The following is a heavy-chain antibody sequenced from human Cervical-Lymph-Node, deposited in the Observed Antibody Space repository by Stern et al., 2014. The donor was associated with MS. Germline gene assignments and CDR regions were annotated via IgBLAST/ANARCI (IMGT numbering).Heavy chain of an antibody. CDR3: ARPTSGSYPSFDP. J-gene: IGHJ5*02. V-gene: IGHV4-39*01. CDR2: ISFSGST. CDR1: GASVSRNIYF. Sequence: QVQLQESGPGLVKPSETLSLTCNVSGASVSRNIYFWGWIRQPPGKGLEWIGTISFSGSTYYNPSLKSRVTISMDTSKNQFSLRLTSVSAADTAMYYCARPTSGSYPSFDPWGQGTLVTVSS. D-gene: IGHD3-22*01.